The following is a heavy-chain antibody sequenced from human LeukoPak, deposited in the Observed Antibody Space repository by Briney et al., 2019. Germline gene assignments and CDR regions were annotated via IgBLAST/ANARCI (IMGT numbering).Heavy chain of an antibody. Sequence: GGSLRLSCAPYGFTFRSYAMSWVRQAPGKGLEWVSAISGSGGSTYYADSVKGRFTISRDNSKNTLYLQMNSLRAEDTAVYYCEKVRGFGELFFDYWGQGTLVTVSS. J-gene: IGHJ4*02. V-gene: IGHV3-23*01. CDR2: ISGSGGST. D-gene: IGHD3-10*01. CDR1: GFTFRSYA. CDR3: EKVRGFGELFFDY.